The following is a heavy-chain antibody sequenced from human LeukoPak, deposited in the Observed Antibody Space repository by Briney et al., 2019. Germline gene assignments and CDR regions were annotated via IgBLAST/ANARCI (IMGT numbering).Heavy chain of an antibody. Sequence: SETLSLTCTVSGGSISSYYWSWIRQPAGKGLEWIGRIHTSGSTNYNPSLKSRVTISVDTSKNQFSLKLSSVTAADTAVYYCARVSVAVAGIAFDIWGQGTMVTVSS. CDR2: IHTSGST. D-gene: IGHD6-19*01. CDR1: GGSISSYY. CDR3: ARVSVAVAGIAFDI. J-gene: IGHJ3*02. V-gene: IGHV4-4*07.